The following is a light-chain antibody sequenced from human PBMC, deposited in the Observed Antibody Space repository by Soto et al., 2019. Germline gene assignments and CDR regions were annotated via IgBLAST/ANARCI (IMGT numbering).Light chain of an antibody. CDR1: QSVRSN. J-gene: IGKJ2*02. CDR3: QQYSDWGT. CDR2: GAS. V-gene: IGKV3-15*01. Sequence: EIVMTQSPATLSVSPGERATLSSRARQSVRSNLAWYQQKPGQAPRLLIYGASTRATGIPARFSGSGSGTEFTLTISSLQSEDLAIYYCQQYSDWGTFGQGTKLEIK.